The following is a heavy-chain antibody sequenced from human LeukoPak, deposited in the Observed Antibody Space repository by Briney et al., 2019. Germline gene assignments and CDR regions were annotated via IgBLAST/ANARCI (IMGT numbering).Heavy chain of an antibody. CDR3: AKEVGYSSSWYYDY. D-gene: IGHD6-13*01. CDR2: ISGSGGNT. CDR1: GFTFSSYA. J-gene: IGHJ4*02. V-gene: IGHV3-23*01. Sequence: GGSLRLSCAASGFTFSSYAMSWVRQSPGKGLEWVSAISGSGGNTHYTDSVKGRFTISRDNSKNTLYLQMNSLRAEDTAVYYCAKEVGYSSSWYYDYWGQGTLVTVSS.